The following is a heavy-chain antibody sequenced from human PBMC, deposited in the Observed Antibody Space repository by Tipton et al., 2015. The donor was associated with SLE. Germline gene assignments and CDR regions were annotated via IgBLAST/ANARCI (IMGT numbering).Heavy chain of an antibody. CDR2: IYSSGDR. Sequence: TLSLTCTVSGGPIGNNYWNWIRQSAGRGLEWIGRIYSSGDRDYNPSLRSRVTMSIDASQNRVSLRLKSVSAADTAVYYCARGSDGEYVRYFDVWGPGTLVTVSS. V-gene: IGHV4-4*07. D-gene: IGHD4-17*01. CDR1: GGPIGNNY. J-gene: IGHJ2*01. CDR3: ARGSDGEYVRYFDV.